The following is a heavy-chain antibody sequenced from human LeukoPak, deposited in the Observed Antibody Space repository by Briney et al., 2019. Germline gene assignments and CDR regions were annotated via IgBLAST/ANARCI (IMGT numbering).Heavy chain of an antibody. CDR3: ARFPRLWFGGVRGVFHI. V-gene: IGHV4-59*08. CDR1: GGSISSYY. D-gene: IGHD3-10*01. CDR2: IYYSGST. J-gene: IGHJ3*02. Sequence: SETLSLTCTVSGGSISSYYWSWIRQPPGKGLEWIGYIYYSGSTNYNPSLKSRVTISVDTSKNQFSLKLSSVTAADTAVYYCARFPRLWFGGVRGVFHIWGQGTIVTLSS.